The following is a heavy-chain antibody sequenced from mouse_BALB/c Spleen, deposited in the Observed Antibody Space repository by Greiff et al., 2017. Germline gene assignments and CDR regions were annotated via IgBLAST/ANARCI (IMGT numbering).Heavy chain of an antibody. CDR1: GYTFTSYY. CDR3: TSSYGNYVAWFAY. CDR2: INPSNGGT. D-gene: IGHD2-1*01. J-gene: IGHJ3*01. V-gene: IGHV1S16*01. Sequence: QVQLQQPGAELVKPGASVKLSCKASGYTFTSYYMYWVKQRPGQGLEWIGGINPSNGGTNFNEKFKSKATLTVDKSSSTAYMQLSSLTSEDSAVYYCTSSYGNYVAWFAYWGQGTLVTVSA.